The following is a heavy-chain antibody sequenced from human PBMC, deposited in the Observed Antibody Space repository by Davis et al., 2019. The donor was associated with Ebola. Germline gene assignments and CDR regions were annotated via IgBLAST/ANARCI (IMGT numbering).Heavy chain of an antibody. J-gene: IGHJ5*02. CDR3: TTDWGYFAP. CDR2: IKSKTDGGST. Sequence: PGGSLRLSCAASGFTFNNAWMSWVRQPPGKGLEWVGRIKSKTDGGSTDYAAPVKGRFSISRDDSKNTLYLQMSSLKTDDTAVYYCTTDWGYFAPWGQGTLVTVSS. CDR1: GFTFNNAW. V-gene: IGHV3-15*01. D-gene: IGHD3-16*01.